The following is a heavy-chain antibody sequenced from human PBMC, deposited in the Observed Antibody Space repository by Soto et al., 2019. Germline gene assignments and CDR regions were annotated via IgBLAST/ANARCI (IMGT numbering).Heavy chain of an antibody. V-gene: IGHV1-18*01. D-gene: IGHD3-9*01. Sequence: QVQLVQSGAEVKKPGASVKVSCKASGYTFTSYGISWVRQAPGQGREWMGWISAYNGNTNYAQKLQGRVTMTTDTSTSTAYMELRSLRSDDTAVYYCAIAYYDILTGYYPFDYWGQGTLVTVSS. CDR1: GYTFTSYG. CDR3: AIAYYDILTGYYPFDY. CDR2: ISAYNGNT. J-gene: IGHJ4*02.